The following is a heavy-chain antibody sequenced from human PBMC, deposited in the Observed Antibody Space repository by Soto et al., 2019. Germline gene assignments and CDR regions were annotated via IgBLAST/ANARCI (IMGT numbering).Heavy chain of an antibody. J-gene: IGHJ4*02. CDR3: ARSWELPFFDY. CDR1: GFTFSSYA. D-gene: IGHD1-26*01. CDR2: ISYDGSNK. Sequence: GGSLRLSCAASGFTFSSYAMHWVRQAPGKGLEWVAVISYDGSNKYYADSVKGRFTISRDNSKNTLYLQMNSLRAEDTAVYYCARSWELPFFDYWGQGTLVIVSS. V-gene: IGHV3-30-3*01.